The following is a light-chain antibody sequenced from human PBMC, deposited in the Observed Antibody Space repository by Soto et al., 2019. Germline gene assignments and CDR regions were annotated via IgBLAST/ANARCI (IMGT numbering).Light chain of an antibody. CDR2: EVS. Sequence: QSVLTQPASVSGSAGQSIAISCTGTSSDVGGYNYVSWYQQHPGKAPKLLLSEVSKRPSGVSDRFSGSKSGNTASLTISGLQTQVEADYYFSSFSSAYTFVFGTGTKLTVL. V-gene: IGLV2-14*01. CDR1: SSDVGGYNY. CDR3: SSFSSAYTFV. J-gene: IGLJ1*01.